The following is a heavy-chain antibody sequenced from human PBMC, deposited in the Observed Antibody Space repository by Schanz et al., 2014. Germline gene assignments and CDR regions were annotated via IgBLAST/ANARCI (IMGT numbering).Heavy chain of an antibody. CDR2: ISGGGGST. CDR1: GFTFGSYG. D-gene: IGHD2-2*01. J-gene: IGHJ4*02. CDR3: AKDSTHIDIVLVPTAIDY. V-gene: IGHV3-23*01. Sequence: EEQLLQSGGGLVQPGGSLRLSCAASGFTFGSYGMSWVRQGPGKGLEWVSGISGGGGSTYYADSVKGRFTISRDNSKNTLYLHMNTLRSEDTAVYYCAKDSTHIDIVLVPTAIDYWGQGTLVTVSS.